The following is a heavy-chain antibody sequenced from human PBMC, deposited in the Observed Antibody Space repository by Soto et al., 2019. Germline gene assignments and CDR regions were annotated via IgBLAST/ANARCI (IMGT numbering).Heavy chain of an antibody. V-gene: IGHV1-18*01. CDR1: GYTFTSYG. D-gene: IGHD2-15*01. CDR3: AREDIQDIVVVVVAPEGLDY. CDR2: ISGYNGNS. J-gene: IGHJ4*02. Sequence: QVQLVQSGAEVKKPGASVKVSCKASGYTFTSYGISWVRQAPGQGLEWMGRISGYNGNSNYAQNLQGRVTMTTDTSTSTAYMELRSLRSDDTAVYDCAREDIQDIVVVVVAPEGLDYWGQGTLVTVSS.